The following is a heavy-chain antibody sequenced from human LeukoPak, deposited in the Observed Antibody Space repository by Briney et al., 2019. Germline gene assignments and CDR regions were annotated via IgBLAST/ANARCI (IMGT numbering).Heavy chain of an antibody. CDR2: IXXTGST. D-gene: IGHD3-9*01. V-gene: IGHV4-39*01. CDR3: ARLSKGRYFDYIFES. Sequence: SETLSLTCTVSGDSVSSTTYXXXXXRXXPXXXXXXXAXIXXTGSTYSNPSLKSRXXXSVDTXXXQFSLKMSSLTAADTAVYFCARLSKGRYFDYIFESWGQGTLVTVSS. CDR1: GDSVSSTTYX. J-gene: IGHJ4*02.